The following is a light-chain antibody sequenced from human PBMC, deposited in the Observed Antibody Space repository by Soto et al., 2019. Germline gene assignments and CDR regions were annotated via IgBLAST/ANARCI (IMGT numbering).Light chain of an antibody. CDR1: QSVSRY. CDR2: AAS. J-gene: IGKJ5*01. CDR3: QQNSNWIT. V-gene: IGKV3-11*01. Sequence: EILLTQSPGTLSLSPGERATLSCRASQSVSRYLAWYQQQPGQAPRPPIYAASYRATGIPARLSGSGCATDFTLTSSSKEAQDFAMYYCQQNSNWITVGQGTRLEIK.